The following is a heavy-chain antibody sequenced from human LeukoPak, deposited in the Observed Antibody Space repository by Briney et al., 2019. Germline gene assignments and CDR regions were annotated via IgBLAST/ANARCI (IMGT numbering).Heavy chain of an antibody. J-gene: IGHJ4*02. V-gene: IGHV3-30*04. CDR2: ITYDGSNK. Sequence: GGSLRLSCAASGFIFSNYAMHWVRQAPGKGLEWVAVITYDGSNKYYADSVKGRFTISRDNAKNSLYLQMNSLRAEDTAVYYCARDILAADDYWGQGTLVTVSS. D-gene: IGHD2-15*01. CDR3: ARDILAADDY. CDR1: GFIFSNYA.